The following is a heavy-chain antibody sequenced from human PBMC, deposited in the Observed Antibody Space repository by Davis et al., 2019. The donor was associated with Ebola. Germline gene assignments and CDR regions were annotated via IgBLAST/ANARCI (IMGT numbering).Heavy chain of an antibody. J-gene: IGHJ4*02. CDR2: IHNSGST. CDR1: GGSINDYY. CDR3: AGSPYGSGLYRN. V-gene: IGHV4-59*01. Sequence: PSETLSLTCTVSGGSINDYYCSWIRQPPGKGLELIGYIHNSGSTYYNPSLRSRVTISVDTSKNPCSLYLNSVTAADTAVYYCAGSPYGSGLYRNWGQGTLATVSS. D-gene: IGHD6-19*01.